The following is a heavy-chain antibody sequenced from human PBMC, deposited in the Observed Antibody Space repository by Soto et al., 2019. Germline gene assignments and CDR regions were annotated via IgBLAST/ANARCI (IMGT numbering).Heavy chain of an antibody. CDR3: AKALLWFGNSPIPFDP. V-gene: IGHV1-24*01. CDR1: GYTLTELS. J-gene: IGHJ5*02. Sequence: ASVKVSCKVSGYTLTELSMHWVRQAPGKGLEWMGGFDPEDGETIYAQKFQGRVTMTEDTSTDTAYMELSSLRSEDTAVYYCAKALLWFGNSPIPFDPWGQGTLVTVSS. CDR2: FDPEDGET. D-gene: IGHD3-10*01.